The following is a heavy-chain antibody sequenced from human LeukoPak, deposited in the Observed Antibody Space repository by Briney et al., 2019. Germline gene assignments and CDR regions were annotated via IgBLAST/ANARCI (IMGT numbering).Heavy chain of an antibody. CDR1: GYTFTSYY. J-gene: IGHJ3*02. Sequence: ASVKVSCKASGYTFTSYYMHWVRQAPGQGLGWMGIINPSGGSTSYAQKFQGRVTMTRDMSTSTVYMELSSLRSEDTAVYYCARDRVGGTMTDAFDIWGQGTMVTVSS. CDR2: INPSGGST. V-gene: IGHV1-46*03. CDR3: ARDRVGGTMTDAFDI. D-gene: IGHD3-22*01.